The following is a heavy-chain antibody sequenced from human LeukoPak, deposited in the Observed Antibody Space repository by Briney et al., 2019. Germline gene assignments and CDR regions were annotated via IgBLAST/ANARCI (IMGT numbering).Heavy chain of an antibody. J-gene: IGHJ4*02. CDR3: AKDRANWAIDD. CDR2: IGGDGIAF. D-gene: IGHD3-16*01. Sequence: GGSLRLSCAAAGLTFSSDAMSWVRQAPGKGLEWISYIGGDGIAFYADSVRGRFTASKDDARKSMYLQMNSLRVEDTAVYYCAKDRANWAIDDWGQGTQVTVSS. V-gene: IGHV3-48*03. CDR1: GLTFSSDA.